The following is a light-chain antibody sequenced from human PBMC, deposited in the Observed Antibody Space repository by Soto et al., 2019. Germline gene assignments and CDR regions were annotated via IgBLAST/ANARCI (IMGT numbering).Light chain of an antibody. CDR2: EGT. V-gene: IGLV2-23*01. CDR3: CLYGGML. Sequence: QSALTQPASLSASPGQSITISCTGTSSEVGKYNYVSWHQHHPGKAPKLMIHEGTKRPSGVSDRFSGSTSDTTASLTISGLQAEDEADYYCCLYGGMLFGGGTKVTVL. J-gene: IGLJ2*01. CDR1: SSEVGKYNY.